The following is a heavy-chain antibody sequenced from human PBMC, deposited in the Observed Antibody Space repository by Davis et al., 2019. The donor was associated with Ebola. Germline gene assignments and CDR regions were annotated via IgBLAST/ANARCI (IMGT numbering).Heavy chain of an antibody. V-gene: IGHV3-20*04. J-gene: IGHJ4*02. D-gene: IGHD3-10*01. CDR1: GFTFDDFA. CDR3: VREWFGETD. Sequence: GESLKISCAASGFTFDDFAMTWVRQAPGKGLEWISGINWNGGSTGYADSVKGRFTISRDNAKNSLYLQMNSLRDEDTAIYYCVREWFGETDWGQGTPVTVSS. CDR2: INWNGGST.